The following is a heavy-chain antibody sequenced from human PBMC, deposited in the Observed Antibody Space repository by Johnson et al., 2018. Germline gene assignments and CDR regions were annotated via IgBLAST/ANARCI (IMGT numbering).Heavy chain of an antibody. CDR2: ISSDGGNT. CDR1: GFTFGDFV. CDR3: ARDKAPYYFDWYFQF. V-gene: IGHV3-30*03. J-gene: IGHJ1*01. D-gene: IGHD3-22*01. Sequence: QEQLVESGGGAVQPGRSLRLSCVASGFTFGDFVMYWVRQAPGKGLEWVTAISSDGGNTYYADSVRGRFTISRDNAKNTLHLQMNSLRPEDTAVYYRARDKAPYYFDWYFQFWGQGTLVTVSS.